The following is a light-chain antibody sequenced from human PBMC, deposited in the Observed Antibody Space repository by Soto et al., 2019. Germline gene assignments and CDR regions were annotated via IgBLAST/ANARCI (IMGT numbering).Light chain of an antibody. J-gene: IGKJ1*01. CDR3: YQYDTSPWT. CDR1: QSVSGSY. Sequence: EIVMTQSPGTLSWSAGEAATLSCGASQSVSGSYLAWYQQKTGQAPRPFIYDASTRATGIPDRFRGSGYGTDFNLTISRLETEDFAVYYCYQYDTSPWTFGQGTKVDIK. V-gene: IGKV3-20*01. CDR2: DAS.